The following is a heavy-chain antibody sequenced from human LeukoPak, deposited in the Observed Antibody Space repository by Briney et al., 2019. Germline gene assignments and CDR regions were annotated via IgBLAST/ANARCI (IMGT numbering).Heavy chain of an antibody. CDR1: GYTFTSYY. D-gene: IGHD5-18*01. Sequence: ASVKVSCKASGYTFTSYYMHWVRQAPGQGLEWMGIINPRGGSTTYAQKFQGRVTMTRDMSTSTVYVELSSLRSEDTAVYSCARGTQIHLWINFYHYMDVWGKGTTVTVSS. CDR2: INPRGGST. CDR3: ARGTQIHLWINFYHYMDV. V-gene: IGHV1-46*01. J-gene: IGHJ6*03.